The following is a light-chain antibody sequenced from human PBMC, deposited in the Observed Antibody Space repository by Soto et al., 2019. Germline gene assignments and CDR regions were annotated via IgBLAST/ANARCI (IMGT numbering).Light chain of an antibody. CDR2: GAS. V-gene: IGKV3-15*01. CDR3: QQYSIWRT. CDR1: ERVSNN. J-gene: IGKJ1*01. Sequence: EMVLTQSPGTLSLSPGERATLSCRASERVSNNLAWYQQKAGQAPRLLIYGASTRATGIPARFSGSGSGTEFTLTISSLESEDFAVYYCQQYSIWRTFGQGTKV.